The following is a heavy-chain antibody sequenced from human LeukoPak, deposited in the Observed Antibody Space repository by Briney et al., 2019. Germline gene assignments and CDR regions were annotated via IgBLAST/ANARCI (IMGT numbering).Heavy chain of an antibody. CDR2: ISGSGGGT. D-gene: IGHD1-1*01. V-gene: IGHV3-23*01. Sequence: GSLRLSCAASGFTFSTYAMSWVRQAPGKGLEWVSLISGSGGGTYYANSVKGRFTISRDNSKNTLYLQMDSLRTEDTAVYYCAKERATRTTFDYWGQGTLITVSS. CDR3: AKERATRTTFDY. J-gene: IGHJ4*02. CDR1: GFTFSTYA.